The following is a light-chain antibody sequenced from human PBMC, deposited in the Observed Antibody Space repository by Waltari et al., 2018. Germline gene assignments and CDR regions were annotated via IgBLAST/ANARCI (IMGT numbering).Light chain of an antibody. CDR3: QSADSSGTVV. V-gene: IGLV3-25*03. Sequence: SYELTQPPSVSVSPGQTARITCSGDALPKQYVYWYQQKPGQAPVLVIYKDSERPSGIPERFSGSSSGTTVTLTISGVPAEDDADYYCQSADSSGTVVFGGGTKLTVL. CDR1: ALPKQY. J-gene: IGLJ2*01. CDR2: KDS.